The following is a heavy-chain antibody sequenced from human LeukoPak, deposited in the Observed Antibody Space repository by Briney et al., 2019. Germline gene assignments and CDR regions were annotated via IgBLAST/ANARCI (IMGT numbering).Heavy chain of an antibody. CDR3: AREGTGRFLEWLNYYYYMDF. J-gene: IGHJ6*03. CDR2: IYTSGST. Sequence: SETLSLTCTVSGGSISSGSYYWSWIRQPAGKGLEWIGRIYTSGSTNYNPSLKSRVTISVDTSKNQFSLKLSSVTAADTAVYYCAREGTGRFLEWLNYYYYMDFWGKGTTVTVSS. CDR1: GGSISSGSYY. V-gene: IGHV4-61*02. D-gene: IGHD3-3*01.